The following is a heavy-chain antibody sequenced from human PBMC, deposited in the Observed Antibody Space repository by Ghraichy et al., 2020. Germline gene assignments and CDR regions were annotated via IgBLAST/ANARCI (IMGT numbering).Heavy chain of an antibody. CDR1: GFSVISNY. V-gene: IGHV3-66*01. D-gene: IGHD6-13*01. CDR3: ARGGTAGALDL. Sequence: GGSLRLSCAASGFSVISNYMSWVRPAPGKGLEWVSLIHGRGTTSYIDSMKGRFTITRDNSVNAVYLQLQSLRAEDTAVYYCARGGTAGALDLWGQGTLVTVAS. CDR2: IHGRGTT. J-gene: IGHJ4*02.